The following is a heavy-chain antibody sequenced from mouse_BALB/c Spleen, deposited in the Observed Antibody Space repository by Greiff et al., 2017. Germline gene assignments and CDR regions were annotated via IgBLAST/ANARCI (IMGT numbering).Heavy chain of an antibody. CDR1: GFTFSSYA. CDR3: ARRMITTFDY. D-gene: IGHD2-4*01. V-gene: IGHV5-6-5*01. J-gene: IGHJ2*01. CDR2: ISSGGST. Sequence: EVQRVESGGGLVKPGGSLKLSCAASGFTFSSYAMSWVRQTPEKRLEWVASISSGGSTYYPDSVKGRFTISRDNARNILYLQMSSLRSEDTAMYYCARRMITTFDYWGQGTTLTVSS.